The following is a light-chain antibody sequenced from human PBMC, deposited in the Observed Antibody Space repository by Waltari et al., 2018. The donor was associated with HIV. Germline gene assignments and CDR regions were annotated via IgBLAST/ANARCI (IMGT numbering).Light chain of an antibody. CDR1: ALPKQY. Sequence: SYELTQPPSVSVSPGQTARITCSGDALPKQYAYWYQQKAGQAPVLGIYKDSERPSGIPERFSGSSSGTTVTLTISGVQAEDEADYYCESADSSLWVFGGGTKLTVL. J-gene: IGLJ3*02. CDR3: ESADSSLWV. CDR2: KDS. V-gene: IGLV3-25*03.